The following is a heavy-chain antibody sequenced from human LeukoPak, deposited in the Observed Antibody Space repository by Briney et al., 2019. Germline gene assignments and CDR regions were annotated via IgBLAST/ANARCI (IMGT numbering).Heavy chain of an antibody. CDR3: ARLTRDYYDSSGYYPYYFDY. CDR2: IYPGDSDT. V-gene: IGHV5-51*01. Sequence: GESLKISCNVSGYSFTSYWIGWVRQMPGKGLEWMGIIYPGDSDTRYSPSFQGQVTISADKSISTAYLQWSSLKASDTAMYYCARLTRDYYDSSGYYPYYFDYWGQGTLVTVSS. J-gene: IGHJ4*02. D-gene: IGHD3-22*01. CDR1: GYSFTSYW.